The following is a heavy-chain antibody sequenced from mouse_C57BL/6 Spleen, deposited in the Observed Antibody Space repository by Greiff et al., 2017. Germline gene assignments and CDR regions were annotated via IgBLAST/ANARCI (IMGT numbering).Heavy chain of an antibody. V-gene: IGHV10-1*01. Sequence: EVHLVESGGGLVQPKGSLKLSCAASGFSFNTYAMNWVRQAPGKGLEWVARIRSKSNNYATYYADSVKDRFTISRDDSESMLYLQMNNLKTEDTAMYYCVRLYYDYDVYYFDYWGQGTTLTVSS. D-gene: IGHD2-4*01. J-gene: IGHJ2*01. CDR1: GFSFNTYA. CDR3: VRLYYDYDVYYFDY. CDR2: IRSKSNNYAT.